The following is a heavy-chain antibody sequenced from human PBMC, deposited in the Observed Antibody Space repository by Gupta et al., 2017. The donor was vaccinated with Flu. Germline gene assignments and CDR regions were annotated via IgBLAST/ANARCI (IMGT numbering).Heavy chain of an antibody. J-gene: IGHJ6*02. Sequence: MTWVRQAPGKGLQWVSTINSGGDDTFYAASVKGRFTISRDNSRNTLFLQMNSLRAEETAEYYCVRLTYCYNRSWDYYALDVWGQGTTVTVS. CDR3: VRLTYCYNRSWDYYALDV. V-gene: IGHV3-23*01. CDR2: INSGGDDT. D-gene: IGHD3-16*01.